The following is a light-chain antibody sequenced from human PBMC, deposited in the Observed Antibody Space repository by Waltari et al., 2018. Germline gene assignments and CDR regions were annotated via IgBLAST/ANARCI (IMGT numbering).Light chain of an antibody. CDR2: GAS. J-gene: IGKJ1*01. V-gene: IGKV3-20*01. CDR3: QQYARSPKT. Sequence: EIVLTQSPATLSLSPGERATPPCRASQSVSSSYLAWYQQKPGQAPRLIIYGASSTATVTPDRFSGSASGTDFTLTISRLSPDDVAVYYCQQYARSPKTFGQGTKVEIK. CDR1: QSVSSSY.